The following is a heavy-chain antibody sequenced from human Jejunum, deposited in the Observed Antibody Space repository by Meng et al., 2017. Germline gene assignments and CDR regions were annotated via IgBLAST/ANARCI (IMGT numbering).Heavy chain of an antibody. Sequence: QVQLQESGSGLVKPSQTLAHTCVVAGGSMSSSYYSWGWIRQPPGKGLEWIGYIFNSGSTHFNPSLKSRVTISMDSSKNQFSLNLTSVTAGDTAVYYCARGAGDRFDFWGRGTLVTVSS. D-gene: IGHD4-17*01. V-gene: IGHV4-30-2*01. J-gene: IGHJ4*02. CDR3: ARGAGDRFDF. CDR1: GGSMSSSYYS. CDR2: IFNSGST.